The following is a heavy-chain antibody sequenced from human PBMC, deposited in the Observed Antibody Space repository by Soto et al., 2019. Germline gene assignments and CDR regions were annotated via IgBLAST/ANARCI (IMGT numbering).Heavy chain of an antibody. J-gene: IGHJ4*02. Sequence: SETLSLTCTVSGGSISGGGYYWSWIRQHPGKGLEWIGYIYYSGSTYYNPSLKSRVTISVDTSKNQFSLKLSSVTAADTAVYYCARGPRCSSTSCYSYYFDYWGQGTLVTVSS. D-gene: IGHD2-2*01. CDR2: IYYSGST. CDR3: ARGPRCSSTSCYSYYFDY. CDR1: GGSISGGGYY. V-gene: IGHV4-31*03.